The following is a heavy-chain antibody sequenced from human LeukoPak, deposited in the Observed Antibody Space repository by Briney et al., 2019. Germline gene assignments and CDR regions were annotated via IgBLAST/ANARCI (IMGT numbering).Heavy chain of an antibody. V-gene: IGHV3-66*01. D-gene: IGHD6-19*01. CDR2: IYNGDNT. CDR3: ARASRWLAFDN. Sequence: GGSLRLSCVASRFTVSNNHMNWVRQAPGKGLEWVSVIYNGDNTYYADSVQGRFTISKDNSKNTLYLQMNSPRPEDTAVYFCARASRWLAFDNWGQGTLVTVPS. CDR1: RFTVSNNH. J-gene: IGHJ4*02.